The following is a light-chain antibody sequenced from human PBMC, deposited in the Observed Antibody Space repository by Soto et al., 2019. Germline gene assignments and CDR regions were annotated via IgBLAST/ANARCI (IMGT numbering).Light chain of an antibody. Sequence: EIVLTQSPGTLSLSPGERATLSCRASQSVSSSYLAWYQQKPGQAPRLLIYGASSRPTGIPDRFSGSGSGTDFTLTISRLEPEDFAVYYCQQYGSSQTFGQGTKVDIK. CDR2: GAS. V-gene: IGKV3-20*01. CDR1: QSVSSSY. J-gene: IGKJ1*01. CDR3: QQYGSSQT.